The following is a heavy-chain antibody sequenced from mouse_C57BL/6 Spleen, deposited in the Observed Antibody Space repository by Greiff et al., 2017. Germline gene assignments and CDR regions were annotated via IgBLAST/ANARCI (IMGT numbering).Heavy chain of an antibody. Sequence: EVKLQESGPELVKPGASVKISCKASGYSFTDSNMNWVKQSNGKSLEWIGVINPNYGTTSYNQKFKGKATLTVDQSSSTAYMQLNSLTSEDSAVYYCALTGRGPYFDYWGQGTTLTVSS. V-gene: IGHV1-39*01. D-gene: IGHD4-1*01. CDR3: ALTGRGPYFDY. CDR2: INPNYGTT. CDR1: GYSFTDSN. J-gene: IGHJ2*01.